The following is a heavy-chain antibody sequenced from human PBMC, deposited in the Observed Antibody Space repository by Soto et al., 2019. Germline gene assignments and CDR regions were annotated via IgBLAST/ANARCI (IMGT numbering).Heavy chain of an antibody. CDR2: ISGSGGST. V-gene: IGHV3-23*01. J-gene: IGHJ6*02. D-gene: IGHD3-3*01. CDR3: EKDLVFWNGYSAYGMDV. Sequence: EVQLLESGGGLVQPGGSMRLSCADSGFTFSSYAISWVRQATGKGREWVSAISGSGGSTYYAHSVKGRLTISRDNSMKTLYLQMISLRAEDTAVYYCEKDLVFWNGYSAYGMDVMGHGTTVNVSS. CDR1: GFTFSSYA.